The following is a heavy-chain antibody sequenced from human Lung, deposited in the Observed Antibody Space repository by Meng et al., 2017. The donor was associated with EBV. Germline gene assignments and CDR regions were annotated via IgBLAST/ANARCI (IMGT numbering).Heavy chain of an antibody. Sequence: VKLLHSGSKLKKPGASVKVSCKASGYTFSTYTINWVRQAHGRGLEWMGWISTNTGTPTYTQGFTGRFVFSLDTSVSTAYLQISSLKAEDTAVYYCARGGNFNPWGQGTLVTVSS. CDR1: GYTFSTYT. J-gene: IGHJ5*02. V-gene: IGHV7-4-1*02. CDR2: ISTNTGTP. CDR3: ARGGNFNP. D-gene: IGHD2/OR15-2a*01.